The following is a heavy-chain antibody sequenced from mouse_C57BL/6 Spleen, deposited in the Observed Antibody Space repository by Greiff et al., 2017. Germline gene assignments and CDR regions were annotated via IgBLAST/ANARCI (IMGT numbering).Heavy chain of an antibody. V-gene: IGHV1-4*01. J-gene: IGHJ2*01. CDR1: GYTFTSYT. CDR3: AREDYGSSYGPNYFDY. D-gene: IGHD1-1*01. CDR2: INPSRGYT. Sequence: QVQLQQSGAELARPGASVKMSCKASGYTFTSYTMHWVKQRPGQGLEWIGYINPSRGYTKYNQKFKDKATLTADKSSSTAYMQLSSLTSEDSAVYYCAREDYGSSYGPNYFDYWGQGTTLTVSS.